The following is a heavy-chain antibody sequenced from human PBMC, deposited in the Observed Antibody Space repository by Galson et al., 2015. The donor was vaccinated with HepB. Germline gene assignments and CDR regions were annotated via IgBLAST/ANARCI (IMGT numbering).Heavy chain of an antibody. D-gene: IGHD3-22*01. CDR3: VRAVWFGRPYYYDSSGYYDY. J-gene: IGHJ4*02. Sequence: SLRLSCAASGFTFSSYAMHWVRQAPGKGLEYVSAISSNGGSTYYADSVKGRFTISRDNSKNTLYLQMSSLRAEDTAVYYCVRAVWFGRPYYYDSSGYYDYWGQGTLVTVSS. CDR1: GFTFSSYA. V-gene: IGHV3-64D*06. CDR2: ISSNGGST.